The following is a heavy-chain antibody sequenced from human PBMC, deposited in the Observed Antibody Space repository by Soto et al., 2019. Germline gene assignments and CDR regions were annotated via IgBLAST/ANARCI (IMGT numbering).Heavy chain of an antibody. V-gene: IGHV1-69*01. D-gene: IGHD3-10*01. Sequence: QVPLVPSGAEVKKPGSSVTVSCKASGGTFSSYAIHWVRQAPGQGLEWMGGIIPMYGPAKYAQRFKGRVTITADESTTTVYMELTSLTSQDTTVYYCARVTSMVRGVIDNGFDPWGHGTLVTVSS. CDR3: ARVTSMVRGVIDNGFDP. CDR2: IIPMYGPA. J-gene: IGHJ5*02. CDR1: GGTFSSYA.